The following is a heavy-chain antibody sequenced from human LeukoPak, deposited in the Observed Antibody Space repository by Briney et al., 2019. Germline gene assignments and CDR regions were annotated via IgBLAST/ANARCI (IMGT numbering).Heavy chain of an antibody. V-gene: IGHV4-34*01. CDR3: AKDRHNFWRSLDY. Sequence: PSETLSLTCAVYGGSFSGYYWSWIRQPPGKGLEWIGEINHSGSTNYNPSLKSRVTISVDTSKNQFSLKLSSVTAADTAVYYCAKDRHNFWRSLDYWGQGTLVTVSS. CDR1: GGSFSGYY. J-gene: IGHJ4*02. CDR2: INHSGST. D-gene: IGHD3-3*01.